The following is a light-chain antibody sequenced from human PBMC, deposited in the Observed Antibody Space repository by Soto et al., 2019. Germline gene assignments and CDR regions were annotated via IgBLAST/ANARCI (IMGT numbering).Light chain of an antibody. CDR3: QQYDDWPGVT. CDR1: RSISKN. CDR2: DAS. J-gene: IGKJ3*01. Sequence: EIVMTQSPASLSVSPGERATLSCRASRSISKNLAWYQQKPGQSPRFLIYDASTRATGIPARFSGSRSGTDFTLTISSLQSEDSATYYCQQYDDWPGVTFGPGTKVEIK. V-gene: IGKV3-15*01.